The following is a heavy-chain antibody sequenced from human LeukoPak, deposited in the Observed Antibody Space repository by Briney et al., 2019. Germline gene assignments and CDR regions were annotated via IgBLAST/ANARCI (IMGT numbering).Heavy chain of an antibody. CDR1: VGSISRSSYY. Sequence: SETLSLTCTVSVGSISRSSYYWGWIRQPPGKGLEWIGSIYYSGSTYYKPSLKSRVTISVDTSKNQFSLRLSSVTAADTAMYYCASRADFGGNSYSFDYWGQGTLVTVSS. D-gene: IGHD4-23*01. V-gene: IGHV4-39*01. J-gene: IGHJ4*02. CDR3: ASRADFGGNSYSFDY. CDR2: IYYSGST.